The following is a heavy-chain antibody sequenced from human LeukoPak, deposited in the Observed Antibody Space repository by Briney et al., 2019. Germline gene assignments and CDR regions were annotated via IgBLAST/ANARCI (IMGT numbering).Heavy chain of an antibody. D-gene: IGHD3-10*01. V-gene: IGHV3-30-3*01. CDR3: ARSLHYYGSGSYRVGYGMDV. Sequence: PGGSLRLPCAASGFTFSSYAMHWVRQAPGKGLEWVAVISYDGSNKYYADSVKGRFTISRDISKNTLSLQMNSLRAEDTALYYCARSLHYYGSGSYRVGYGMDVWGQGTTVTVSS. CDR1: GFTFSSYA. J-gene: IGHJ6*02. CDR2: ISYDGSNK.